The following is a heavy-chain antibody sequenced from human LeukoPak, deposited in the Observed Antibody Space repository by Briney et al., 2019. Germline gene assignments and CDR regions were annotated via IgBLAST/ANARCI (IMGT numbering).Heavy chain of an antibody. CDR3: ARDLGYCTSTSCYSLYGIDV. CDR1: GFTFSSYE. J-gene: IGHJ6*04. V-gene: IGHV3-48*03. Sequence: QAGGSLRFSCAASGFTFSSYEMNWVRQAPGKGLEWVSYISSSGSTIYYADSVKGRFTISRDNAKNSLYLQMNSLRAEDTAVYYCARDLGYCTSTSCYSLYGIDVWGKGTTVTVSS. D-gene: IGHD2-2*02. CDR2: ISSSGSTI.